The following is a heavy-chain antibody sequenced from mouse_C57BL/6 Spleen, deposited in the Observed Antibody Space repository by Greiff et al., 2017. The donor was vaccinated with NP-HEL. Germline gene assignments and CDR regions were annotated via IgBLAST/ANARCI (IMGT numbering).Heavy chain of an antibody. CDR2: LDPSDSYT. CDR1: GYTFTSYW. Sequence: QVQLKQPGAELVMPGASVKLSCKASGYTFTSYWMHWVKQRPGQGLEWIGELDPSDSYTNYNQKFKGKSTLTVDKSSSTAYMQLSSLTSEDPAVYYCARSNWDGAAYWGQGTLVTVSA. V-gene: IGHV1-69*01. J-gene: IGHJ3*01. CDR3: ARSNWDGAAY. D-gene: IGHD4-1*02.